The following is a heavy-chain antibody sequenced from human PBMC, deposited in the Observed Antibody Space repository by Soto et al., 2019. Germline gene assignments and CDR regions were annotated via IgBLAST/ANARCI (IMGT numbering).Heavy chain of an antibody. D-gene: IGHD3-22*01. J-gene: IGHJ4*01. Sequence: SVKVSCKASGGTFSSYAISWVRQAPGQGLEWMGGITPIFGTANYAQKFQGRVTITADESTSTAYMELSSLRSEDTAVYYCARVGPGHYYDSSGTTDYWGHGTLVTVSS. CDR3: ARVGPGHYYDSSGTTDY. V-gene: IGHV1-69*13. CDR2: ITPIFGTA. CDR1: GGTFSSYA.